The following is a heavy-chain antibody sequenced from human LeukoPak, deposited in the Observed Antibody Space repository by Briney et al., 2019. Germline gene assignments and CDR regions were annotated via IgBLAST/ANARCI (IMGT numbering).Heavy chain of an antibody. J-gene: IGHJ4*02. CDR2: ISGSGGST. Sequence: GGSLRLSCAASGFTFSNYAMSWVRRAPGKGLEWVSGISGSGGSTYYADSVKGRFTISRDNSKNTLYLQMKSLRAEDTAVYYCAKARLCSSTSCYPDYWGQGTLVIVSS. CDR1: GFTFSNYA. CDR3: AKARLCSSTSCYPDY. D-gene: IGHD2-2*01. V-gene: IGHV3-23*01.